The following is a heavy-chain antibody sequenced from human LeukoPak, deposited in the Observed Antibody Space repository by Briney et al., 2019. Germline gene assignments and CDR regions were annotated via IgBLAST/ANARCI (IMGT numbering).Heavy chain of an antibody. V-gene: IGHV4-34*01. CDR2: VYYSGST. D-gene: IGHD5-24*01. J-gene: IGHJ4*02. CDR1: GGSFSGYY. CDR3: ARGAAGGYNYGIDY. Sequence: SATLSLTCAVYGGSFSGYYWGWIRQSPGKGLEWFGCVYYSGSTYYNPSLKSRVTISVDTSQNQFSLQLTSVTAADTAVYYCARGAAGGYNYGIDYWGQGSLVTVSS.